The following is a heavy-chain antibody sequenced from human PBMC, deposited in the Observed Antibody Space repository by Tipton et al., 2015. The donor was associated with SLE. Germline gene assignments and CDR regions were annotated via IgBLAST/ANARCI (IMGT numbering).Heavy chain of an antibody. CDR2: ISSSGSTI. J-gene: IGHJ4*02. CDR3: ARVPSGDYVDY. D-gene: IGHD4-17*01. Sequence: LSLTCAASGFTFSDYYMSWIRQAPGKGLEWVSYISSSGSTIYYADSVKGRFTISRDNAKNSLYLQMNSLRAEDTAVYYCARVPSGDYVDYWGQGTLVTVSS. CDR1: GFTFSDYY. V-gene: IGHV3-11*01.